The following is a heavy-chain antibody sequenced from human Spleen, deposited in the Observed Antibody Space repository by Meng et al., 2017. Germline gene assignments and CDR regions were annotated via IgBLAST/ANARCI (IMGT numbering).Heavy chain of an antibody. CDR1: GGAINSGDYY. CDR2: IYYSGST. V-gene: IGHV4-31*01. Sequence: QRKESGPALVKPSQTLSPTVTVSGGAINSGDYYWSWIRQHPGKGLEWIGYIYYSGSTYYNPSLKSLVTISVDPSKNQFSLMVSSVTAADTAVYYCASSGWYRGPNYFDYWGQGTLVTVSS. J-gene: IGHJ4*01. D-gene: IGHD6-19*01. CDR3: ASSGWYRGPNYFDY.